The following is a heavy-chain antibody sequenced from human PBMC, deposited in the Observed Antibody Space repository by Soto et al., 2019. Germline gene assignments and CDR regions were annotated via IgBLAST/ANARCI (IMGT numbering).Heavy chain of an antibody. CDR2: ISADNGNT. Sequence: QVHLVQSGGEVKKPGASVKVSCKASGYPFTSSGFSWVRQAPGQGLAWMGWISADNGNTLYAQKFTGSVTMTTDKSTSTAYMELGSLRSADTAVYYCATDPYCGSAPGCSALDAWGQGTTVTVSS. J-gene: IGHJ6*02. CDR3: ATDPYCGSAPGCSALDA. D-gene: IGHD2-21*01. CDR1: GYPFTSSG. V-gene: IGHV1-18*04.